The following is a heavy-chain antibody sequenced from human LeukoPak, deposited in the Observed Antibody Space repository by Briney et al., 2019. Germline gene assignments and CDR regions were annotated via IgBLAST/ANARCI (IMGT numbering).Heavy chain of an antibody. D-gene: IGHD3-9*01. CDR2: ISAYNGNT. J-gene: IGHJ3*02. Sequence: GASVKVSCKASGYTFTSYGISWVRQAPGQGLEWMGWISAYNGNTNYAQKLQGRVTMTTDTSTSTAYMELRSLRSDDAAVYYCARVAYYDILTGPRAFDIRGQGTMVTVSS. V-gene: IGHV1-18*04. CDR1: GYTFTSYG. CDR3: ARVAYYDILTGPRAFDI.